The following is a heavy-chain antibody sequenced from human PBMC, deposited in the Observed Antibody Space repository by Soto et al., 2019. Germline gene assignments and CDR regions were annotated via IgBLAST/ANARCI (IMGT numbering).Heavy chain of an antibody. CDR2: ISGSGDST. Sequence: PGGSLRLSCAASGFTFSSYTMNWVRQAPGKGLEWVSVISGSGDSTYYADSVRGRFTISRDNSKNTLYLQMNSLRAEDTAVYYCAKDRDGAAAGPTKFYGMDVWGQGTTVTVSS. CDR3: AKDRDGAAAGPTKFYGMDV. D-gene: IGHD6-13*01. CDR1: GFTFSSYT. J-gene: IGHJ6*02. V-gene: IGHV3-23*01.